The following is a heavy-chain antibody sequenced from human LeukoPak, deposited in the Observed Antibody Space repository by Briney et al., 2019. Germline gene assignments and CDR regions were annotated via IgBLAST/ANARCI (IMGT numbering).Heavy chain of an antibody. D-gene: IGHD1-1*01. J-gene: IGHJ4*02. V-gene: IGHV3-23*01. CDR3: AKDRERNGDYFDY. Sequence: GGSLRLSCAASGFTFSSYAMSWVRQAPGKGLEWVSDISGSGGSTYYADSVKGRFTISRDNSKNTLYLQMNSLRAEDTAVYYCAKDRERNGDYFDYWGQGTLVTVSS. CDR1: GFTFSSYA. CDR2: ISGSGGST.